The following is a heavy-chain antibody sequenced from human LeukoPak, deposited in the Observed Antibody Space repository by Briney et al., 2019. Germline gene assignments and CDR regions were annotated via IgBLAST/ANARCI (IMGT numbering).Heavy chain of an antibody. D-gene: IGHD3-9*01. CDR1: GFTFSSYE. CDR3: AGREYVLRYFDWKMGAGYFDY. Sequence: SGGSLRLSCAASGFTFSSYEMNWVRQAPGKGLEWVSYISSSGSTIYYADSVKGRFTISRDNARNSLYLQMNSLRAEDTAVYYCAGREYVLRYFDWKMGAGYFDYWGQGTLVTVSS. V-gene: IGHV3-48*03. J-gene: IGHJ4*02. CDR2: ISSSGSTI.